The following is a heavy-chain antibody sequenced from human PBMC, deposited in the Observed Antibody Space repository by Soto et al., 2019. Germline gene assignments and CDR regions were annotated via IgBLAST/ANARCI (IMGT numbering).Heavy chain of an antibody. Sequence: LRLSCAASRFTFSSYIMHFVRQAPGKGLEWVSSISSGSSYIYYADSVKGRFTISRDNAKNSLYRQMSSLRAEERAVYYCAIETRSSTMIVVVTPDGFGYWGQGTLVTVSS. CDR2: ISSGSSYI. J-gene: IGHJ4*02. D-gene: IGHD3-22*01. V-gene: IGHV3-21*01. CDR3: AIETRSSTMIVVVTPDGFGY. CDR1: RFTFSSYI.